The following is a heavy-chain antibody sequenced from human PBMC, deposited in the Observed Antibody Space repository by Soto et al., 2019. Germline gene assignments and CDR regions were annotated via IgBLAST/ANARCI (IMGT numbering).Heavy chain of an antibody. CDR3: ARVDTAMANPIDY. CDR2: IYHSGST. D-gene: IGHD5-18*01. V-gene: IGHV4-30-2*01. Sequence: SETLSLTCAVSGGSISSGGYSWSWIRQPPGKGLEWIGYIYHSGSTYYNPSLKSRVTISVDRSKNQFSLKLSSVTAADTAVYYCARVDTAMANPIDYWGQGTLVTVSS. J-gene: IGHJ4*02. CDR1: GGSISSGGYS.